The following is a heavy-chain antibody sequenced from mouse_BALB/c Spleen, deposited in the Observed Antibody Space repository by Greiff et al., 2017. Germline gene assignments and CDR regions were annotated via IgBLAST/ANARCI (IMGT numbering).Heavy chain of an antibody. V-gene: IGHV5-9-4*01. Sequence: EVMLVESGGGLVKPGGSLKLSCAASGFTFSSYAMSWVRQSPEKRLEWVAEISSGGSYTYYPDTVTGRFTISRDNAKNTLYLEMSSLRSEDTAMYYCARATTALYYAMDYWGQGTSVTVSS. CDR3: ARATTALYYAMDY. CDR1: GFTFSSYA. CDR2: ISSGGSYT. J-gene: IGHJ4*01. D-gene: IGHD1-2*01.